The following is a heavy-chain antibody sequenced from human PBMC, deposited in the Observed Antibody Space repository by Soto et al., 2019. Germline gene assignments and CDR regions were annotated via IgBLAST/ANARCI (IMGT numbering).Heavy chain of an antibody. CDR2: MNPNSGNT. J-gene: IGHJ4*02. D-gene: IGHD3-22*01. V-gene: IGHV1-8*01. Sequence: QVQLVQSGAEVKKPGASVKVSCKASGYTFTSYDINWVRQATGQGLEWMGWMNPNSGNTGYAQKYQGRVTMTRNTSISTAYMELSILRSEDTAVYYCAIADYYDRSGYLLPCGYWGQGTLVTVSS. CDR3: AIADYYDRSGYLLPCGY. CDR1: GYTFTSYD.